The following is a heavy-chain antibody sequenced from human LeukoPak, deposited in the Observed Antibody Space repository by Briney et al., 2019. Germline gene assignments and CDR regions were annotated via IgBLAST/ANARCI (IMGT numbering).Heavy chain of an antibody. Sequence: GGSLRLSCAASGFIFSRDSMNWVRQAPGKGLEWLSYISDSGRTIFYADSVKGRFTISRDNAKNSVYLQMNSLRVEDTAVYYCARGNGYWGQGTLVTVSS. V-gene: IGHV3-48*04. CDR1: GFIFSRDS. CDR3: ARGNGY. J-gene: IGHJ4*02. D-gene: IGHD1-1*01. CDR2: ISDSGRTI.